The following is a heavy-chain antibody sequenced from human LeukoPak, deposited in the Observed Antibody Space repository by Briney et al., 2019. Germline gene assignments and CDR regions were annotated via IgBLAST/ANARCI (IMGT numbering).Heavy chain of an antibody. Sequence: SETLSLTCTVSGGSISGYYWSWIRQPAGKGLEWIGRIYTSGSTNYNPSLKSRVTMSVDTSKNQFSLKLSSVTAADTAVYYCARAEWELRRGDAFDIWGQGTMVTVSS. CDR1: GGSISGYY. D-gene: IGHD1-26*01. CDR2: IYTSGST. CDR3: ARAEWELRRGDAFDI. V-gene: IGHV4-4*07. J-gene: IGHJ3*02.